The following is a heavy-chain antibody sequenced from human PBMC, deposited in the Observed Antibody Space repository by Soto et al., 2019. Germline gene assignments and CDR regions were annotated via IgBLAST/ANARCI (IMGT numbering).Heavy chain of an antibody. Sequence: SETLSLXXTVSGDSISSYFWSWIRQSPGRGLEWIGYVSDSGSPNYNPSIKSRVTISEDTSKNQFSLKLRSVTTADTAVYYCARLNFRGAYFGSAPFDPWGQGTLVTVSS. CDR1: GDSISSYF. D-gene: IGHD3-10*01. CDR3: ARLNFRGAYFGSAPFDP. J-gene: IGHJ5*02. CDR2: VSDSGSP. V-gene: IGHV4-59*01.